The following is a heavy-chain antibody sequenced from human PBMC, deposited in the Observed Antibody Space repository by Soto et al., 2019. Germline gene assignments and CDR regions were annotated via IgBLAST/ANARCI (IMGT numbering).Heavy chain of an antibody. D-gene: IGHD3-3*01. CDR1: GFSFSNAW. CDR3: ATLWSGYSAEMHV. CDR2: IKSPPDGGTI. V-gene: IGHV3-15*01. Sequence: EVQLVESGGGSVKPGGSLRLSCAAPGFSFSNAWMSWVRQGPGKGLAWVARIKSPPDGGTIDYAAPVKCRFTISRDESENTLDRQMNSLKTEDTAVYYGATLWSGYSAEMHVWGKGTTVAVSS. J-gene: IGHJ6*04.